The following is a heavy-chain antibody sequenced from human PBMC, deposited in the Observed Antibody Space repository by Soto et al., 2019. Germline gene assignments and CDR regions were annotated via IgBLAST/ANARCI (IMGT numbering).Heavy chain of an antibody. Sequence: LGEPLKISCKGSGYSFTNYWIGCVRQMPGKGLEWMGIIYPGDSSTRCSPSFQGQVTISADKSISTAYLQWSSLKASDTAMYYCARQGYCSSTSCFTVEYSGEGTMVTVSS. V-gene: IGHV5-51*01. D-gene: IGHD2-2*02. CDR1: GYSFTNYW. CDR2: IYPGDSST. CDR3: ARQGYCSSTSCFTVEY. J-gene: IGHJ4*02.